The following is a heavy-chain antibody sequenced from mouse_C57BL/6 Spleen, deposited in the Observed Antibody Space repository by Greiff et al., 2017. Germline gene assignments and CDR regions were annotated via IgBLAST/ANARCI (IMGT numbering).Heavy chain of an antibody. CDR3: ARHYGSSYGFAY. CDR2: IDPEDGEP. CDR1: GFNIKDYY. D-gene: IGHD1-1*01. J-gene: IGHJ3*01. V-gene: IGHV14-2*01. Sequence: VQLKQSGAELVRPGASVKLSCTASGFNIKDYYMHWVKQRPEQGLEWIGRIDPEDGEPKYAPKIQGKATITADTSSNTAYLQLSSLTSEDTAVYYCARHYGSSYGFAYWGQGTLVTVSA.